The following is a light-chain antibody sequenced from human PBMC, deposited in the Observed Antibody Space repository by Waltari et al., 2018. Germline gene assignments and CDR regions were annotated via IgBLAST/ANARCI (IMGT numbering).Light chain of an antibody. CDR1: QGISTS. CDR3: LQYNSNPLT. J-gene: IGKJ4*01. Sequence: DIQMTQSPSSLSASEGDRVTITCRASQGISTSLNWYQKKPGKAPKRLIYAASSLESGVPSRFSGSGSGTDFTLSISSLQPEDFATYYCLQYNSNPLTFGGGTRVEIK. CDR2: AAS. V-gene: IGKV1-17*01.